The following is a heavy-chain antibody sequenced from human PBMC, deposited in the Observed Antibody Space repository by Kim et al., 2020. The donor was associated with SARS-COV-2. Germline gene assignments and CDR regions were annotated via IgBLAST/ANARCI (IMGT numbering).Heavy chain of an antibody. CDR2: ISGSGGST. CDR1: GFTFSSYA. D-gene: IGHD3-10*01. Sequence: GGSLRLSCAASGFTFSSYAMSWLRQAPGKGLEWVSGISGSGGSTYYADSVKGRFTISRDNSKNTLYLQMNSLRAEDTAVYYCAKVLRTFLLGEGMDVWGQGTTVTVSS. CDR3: AKVLRTFLLGEGMDV. J-gene: IGHJ6*02. V-gene: IGHV3-23*01.